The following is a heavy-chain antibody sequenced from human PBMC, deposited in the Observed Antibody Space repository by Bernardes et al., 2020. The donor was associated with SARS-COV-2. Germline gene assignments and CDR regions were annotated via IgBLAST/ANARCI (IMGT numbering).Heavy chain of an antibody. D-gene: IGHD3-10*01. CDR1: GYTFTSYD. CDR3: ARAHLLWSTRGFWFDP. J-gene: IGHJ5*02. Sequence: ASVKVSCKASGYTFTSYDMHWVRQAPGQRLEWMGWINAGNGNTKYSQKFQGRVTITRDTSASTAYMELSSLRSEDTAVYYCARAHLLWSTRGFWFDPWGQGTLVTVSS. V-gene: IGHV1-3*01. CDR2: INAGNGNT.